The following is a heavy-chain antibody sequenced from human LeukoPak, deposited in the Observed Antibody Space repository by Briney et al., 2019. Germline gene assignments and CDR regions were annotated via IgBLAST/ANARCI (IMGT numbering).Heavy chain of an antibody. V-gene: IGHV4-59*08. J-gene: IGHJ4*02. CDR1: GGSFRRYY. CDR2: IYYSGRT. D-gene: IGHD6-13*01. CDR3: ARFSAAADRGGDY. Sequence: SETLSLTCAVDGGSFRRYYWSWIRQPPGKGLESIGYIYYSGRTNYNPSLKNRVTISVDTSKNQFSLKLSSVTAADTPVYYCARFSAAADRGGDYWGQGTLVTVSS.